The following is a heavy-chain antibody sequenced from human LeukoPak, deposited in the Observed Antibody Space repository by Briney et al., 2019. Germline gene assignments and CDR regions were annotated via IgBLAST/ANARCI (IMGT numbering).Heavy chain of an antibody. CDR1: GYTFTSYD. J-gene: IGHJ4*02. CDR2: MNPNSGNT. Sequence: ASVKVSCKASGYTFTSYDINWVRQATGQGLEWMGWMNPNSGNTGYAQKFQGRVTMTRNTSISTAYMELGSLRSEDTAVYYCARGRITMVRGVTPLGYWGQGTLVTVSS. CDR3: ARGRITMVRGVTPLGY. D-gene: IGHD3-10*01. V-gene: IGHV1-8*01.